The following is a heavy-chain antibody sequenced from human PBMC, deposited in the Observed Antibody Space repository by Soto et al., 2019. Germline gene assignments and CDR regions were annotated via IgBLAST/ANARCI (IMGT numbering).Heavy chain of an antibody. CDR3: ARDHANAYYYDSSGFPY. CDR2: ISSSSSTI. J-gene: IGHJ4*02. D-gene: IGHD3-22*01. Sequence: PGGSLRLSCAASGFTFSSYSMNWVRQAPGKGLEWVSYISSSSSTIYYADSVKGRFTISRDNAKNSLYLQMNSLRDEDTAVYYCARDHANAYYYDSSGFPYWGQGTLVTVSS. CDR1: GFTFSSYS. V-gene: IGHV3-48*02.